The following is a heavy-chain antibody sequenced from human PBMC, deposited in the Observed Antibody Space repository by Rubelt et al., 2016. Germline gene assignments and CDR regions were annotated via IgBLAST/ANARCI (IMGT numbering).Heavy chain of an antibody. V-gene: IGHV4-39*07. CDR3: ASVYGMDA. Sequence: LEWIGSIYYSGSTYYNPSLKSRVTISVDTSKNQFSLKLSSVTAADTAVYYCASVYGMDAWGQGTTVTVSS. CDR2: IYYSGST. J-gene: IGHJ6*02.